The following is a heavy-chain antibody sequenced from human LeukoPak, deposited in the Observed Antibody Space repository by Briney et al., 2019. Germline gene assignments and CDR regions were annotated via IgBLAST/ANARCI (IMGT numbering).Heavy chain of an antibody. J-gene: IGHJ4*02. CDR1: GFTFSSYG. CDR2: IRYDGSKK. CDR3: AKQQQLVVGGPVDY. D-gene: IGHD6-13*01. V-gene: IGHV3-30*02. Sequence: GGSLRLSCAASGFTFSSYGMHWVRQAPGKGLEWVAFIRYDGSKKYYADSVKGRFTISRDNSKNTLYLQMNSLRAEDTAVYYCAKQQQLVVGGPVDYWGQGALVTVSS.